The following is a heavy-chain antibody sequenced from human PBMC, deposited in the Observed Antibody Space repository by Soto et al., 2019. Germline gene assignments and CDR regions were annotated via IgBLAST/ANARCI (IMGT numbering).Heavy chain of an antibody. CDR2: TYYRSQWYN. CDR1: GDSVSSNIAA. CDR3: ARDYGSGSYFDY. J-gene: IGHJ4*02. D-gene: IGHD3-10*01. Sequence: SQTLSLTCAISGDSVSSNIAAWNWIRQSPTRGLEWLGRTYYRSQWYNDYAVSVKSRITINPDKSKNQFSLKPSSVTAADTAVYYCARDYGSGSYFDYWGQGTLVTVSS. V-gene: IGHV6-1*01.